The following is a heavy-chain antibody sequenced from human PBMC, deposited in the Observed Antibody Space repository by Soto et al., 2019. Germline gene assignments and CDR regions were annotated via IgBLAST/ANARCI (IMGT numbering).Heavy chain of an antibody. J-gene: IGHJ4*02. CDR1: GSGLGTYT. V-gene: IGHV3-21*01. D-gene: IGHD6-13*01. Sequence: EVQLVESGGGLVKPGGSSRVPGPASGSGLGTYTMNGFRKGPGKGRGWVSTISSSSNNIYYADSVRGRFTISRDNAKNSLFLQAHSLRDEDTAVYFCARDLTTAAGAFDYWGQGTLVTVSS. CDR2: ISSSSNNI. CDR3: ARDLTTAAGAFDY.